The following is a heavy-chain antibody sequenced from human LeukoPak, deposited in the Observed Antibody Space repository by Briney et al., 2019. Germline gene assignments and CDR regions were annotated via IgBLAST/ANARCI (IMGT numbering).Heavy chain of an antibody. CDR3: ARDRQYCTNGVCNYYYYYGMDV. V-gene: IGHV3-74*01. J-gene: IGHJ6*02. D-gene: IGHD2-8*01. CDR1: GFSLSNYW. CDR2: ISPDGSQT. Sequence: GGSLRLSCAASGFSLSNYWMHWVRQAPGKGLMWVSQISPDGSQTFYADSVKGRFTISRDKSKNTLYLQMNSLRAEDTAVYYCARDRQYCTNGVCNYYYYYGMDVWGQGTTVTVSS.